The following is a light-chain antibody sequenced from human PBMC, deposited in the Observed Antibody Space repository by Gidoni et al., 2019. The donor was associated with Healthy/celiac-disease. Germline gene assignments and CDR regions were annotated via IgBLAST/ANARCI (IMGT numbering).Light chain of an antibody. CDR1: QSISSY. V-gene: IGKV1-39*01. J-gene: IGKJ4*01. Sequence: DIQLTQSPSSLSASVGDRVTITCRASQSISSYLNWYQQKPGKVPKLLIYAASSLQSGVPSRFSGSGSGTDFTLTISSLQPEDFATYYCQQSYSTPFTFGRGTKVEIK. CDR3: QQSYSTPFT. CDR2: AAS.